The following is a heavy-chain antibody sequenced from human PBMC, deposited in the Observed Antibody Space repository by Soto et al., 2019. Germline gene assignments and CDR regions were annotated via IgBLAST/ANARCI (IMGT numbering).Heavy chain of an antibody. D-gene: IGHD6-13*01. CDR1: GGSISSSTYY. CDR3: ARAEAAGTSDY. V-gene: IGHV4-39*01. CDR2: IYYSGST. Sequence: PSETLSLTCTVSGGSISSSTYYWGWIRQPPGKGLEWIGSIYYSGSTYYNPSLKSRVTISVDTSKNQFSLKLSSVTAADTAVYYCARAEAAGTSDYWGQGTLVTVSS. J-gene: IGHJ4*02.